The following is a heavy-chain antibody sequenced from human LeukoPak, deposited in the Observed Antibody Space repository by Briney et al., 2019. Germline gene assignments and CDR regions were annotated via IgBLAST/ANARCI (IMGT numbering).Heavy chain of an antibody. J-gene: IGHJ6*03. CDR1: GFTFSSYW. V-gene: IGHV3-7*01. Sequence: GGSLRLSCAASGFTFSSYWMSWVRQAPGKGLEWVANVKQDGSEKYYVDSVKGRFTISRDNAKNSLYLQMNSLRAEDTAVYYCARDRSITIFGVVTQNYYYMDVWGKGTTVTVSS. CDR3: ARDRSITIFGVVTQNYYYMDV. CDR2: VKQDGSEK. D-gene: IGHD3-3*01.